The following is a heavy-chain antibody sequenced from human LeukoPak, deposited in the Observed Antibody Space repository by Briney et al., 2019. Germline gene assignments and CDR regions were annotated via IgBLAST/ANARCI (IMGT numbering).Heavy chain of an antibody. V-gene: IGHV4-59*01. CDR1: GGSISSYY. D-gene: IGHD3-16*01. J-gene: IGHJ6*03. CDR2: IYYSGST. CDR3: AGGGGWGGYYYYMDV. Sequence: SETLSLTCTVSGGSISSYYWSWIRQPPGKGLEWIGYIYYSGSTNYNPSLKSRVTISVDTSKNQFSLKLSSVTAADPAVYYLAGGGGWGGYYYYMDVWGKGTTVTVSS.